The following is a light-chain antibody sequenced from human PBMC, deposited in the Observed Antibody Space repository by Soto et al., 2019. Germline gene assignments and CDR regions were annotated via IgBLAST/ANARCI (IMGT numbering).Light chain of an antibody. Sequence: EIVMTQSPGTLSLSPGERATISCRASQVIGSRYLAWYHQKSGQAPRLLIYDTSTRATGVPDRFRGSRSGPEFTLTISSLQSEDFAIYYCQPYNTWPLTFGGGTKVESK. CDR1: QVIGSRY. V-gene: IGKV3-15*01. J-gene: IGKJ4*01. CDR3: QPYNTWPLT. CDR2: DTS.